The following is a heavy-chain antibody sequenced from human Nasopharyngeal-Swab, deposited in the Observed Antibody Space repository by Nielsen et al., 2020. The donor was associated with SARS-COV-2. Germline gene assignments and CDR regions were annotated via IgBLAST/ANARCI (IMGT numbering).Heavy chain of an antibody. CDR1: GFTFSSYG. CDR3: AKDGIAALPLLGYYYYYYMDV. D-gene: IGHD6-6*01. Sequence: GESLKISCAASGFTFSSYGMHWVRPAPGKGPEWVSVITYDGSNKDYADSVKGRFTISRDNSKNTLYLQMNSLRAEDTAVYYCAKDGIAALPLLGYYYYYYMDVWGKGTTVTVSS. J-gene: IGHJ6*03. V-gene: IGHV3-30*18. CDR2: ITYDGSNK.